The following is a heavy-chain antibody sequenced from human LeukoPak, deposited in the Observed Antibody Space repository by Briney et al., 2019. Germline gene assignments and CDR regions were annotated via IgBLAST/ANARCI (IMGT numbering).Heavy chain of an antibody. CDR2: IYYSGGA. V-gene: IGHV4-31*03. D-gene: IGHD3-10*01. J-gene: IGHJ4*02. CDR1: GGAIRSDGYY. Sequence: PSETLSLTCSVSGGAIRSDGYYWNWIRQHPGKGLEWIGYIYYSGGASYNPSLKSRVTISVDTSKNQFSLRLSSVTAADTAVYYCARGRFYGFSGDSWGQGSLVTVSS. CDR3: ARGRFYGFSGDS.